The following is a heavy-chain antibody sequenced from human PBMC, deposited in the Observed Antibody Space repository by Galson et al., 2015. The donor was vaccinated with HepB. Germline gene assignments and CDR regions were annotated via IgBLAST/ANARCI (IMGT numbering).Heavy chain of an antibody. V-gene: IGHV3-30*18. D-gene: IGHD4-17*01. CDR3: AKRLGYGSHKGMEV. CDR2: ISYDGNIE. Sequence: SLRLSCAASGFIFSDYGMHWVRQAPGKGLEWVADISYDGNIEQYADSVRGRFTISRDSSKNTLYLQTNSLRAEDTAVYYCAKRLGYGSHKGMEVWGQGTTVTVSS. J-gene: IGHJ6*02. CDR1: GFIFSDYG.